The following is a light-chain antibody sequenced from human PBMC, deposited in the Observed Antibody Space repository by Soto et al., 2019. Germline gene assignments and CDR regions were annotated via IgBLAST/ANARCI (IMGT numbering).Light chain of an antibody. J-gene: IGKJ2*01. V-gene: IGKV3-20*01. CDR2: GAS. CDR1: QVIGSRY. CDR3: QQFGSSIPHT. Sequence: EIVMTQSPGTLSLSPGERATISCRASQVIGSRYLAWYHQQSGQAPRLLIYGASSRATGIPDRFSGSGSGTDFTLPISRLEPEDFGVYYCQQFGSSIPHTFGQGTKLEIK.